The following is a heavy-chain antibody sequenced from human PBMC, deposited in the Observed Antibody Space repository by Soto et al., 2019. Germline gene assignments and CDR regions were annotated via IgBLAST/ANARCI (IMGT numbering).Heavy chain of an antibody. Sequence: PGESLKISCKGSGYSFTSYWISWVRQMPGKGLEWMGRIDPSDSYTNYSPSFQGHVTISADKSISTAYLQWSSLKASDTAMYYCARSKAITMVRGVNYYYYGMDVWGQGTTVTVSS. D-gene: IGHD3-10*01. V-gene: IGHV5-10-1*01. CDR1: GYSFTSYW. J-gene: IGHJ6*02. CDR3: ARSKAITMVRGVNYYYYGMDV. CDR2: IDPSDSYT.